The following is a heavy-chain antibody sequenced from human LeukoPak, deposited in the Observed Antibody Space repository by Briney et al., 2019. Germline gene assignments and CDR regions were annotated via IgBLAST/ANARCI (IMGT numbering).Heavy chain of an antibody. J-gene: IGHJ6*03. CDR1: GFTFSSYS. Sequence: GGSLRLSCAASGFTFSSYSMNWVRQAPGKGLEWVSSISSSSSYIYYADSVKGRFTISRDNAKNSLYLQMNSLRAEDTAVYYCARRGHTARHLHYYYYMDVWGKGTTVTVSS. V-gene: IGHV3-21*01. D-gene: IGHD5-18*01. CDR3: ARRGHTARHLHYYYYMDV. CDR2: ISSSSSYI.